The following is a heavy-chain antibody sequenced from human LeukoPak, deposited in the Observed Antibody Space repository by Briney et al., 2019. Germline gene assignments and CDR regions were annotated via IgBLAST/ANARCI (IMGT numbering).Heavy chain of an antibody. J-gene: IGHJ3*02. CDR1: GYTFTSYD. V-gene: IGHV1-8*03. Sequence: GASVKVSCKASGYTFTSYDINWVRQATGQGLEWMGWMNPNSGNTGYARKFQGRVTITRNTSISTAYMELSSLRSEDTAVYYCARGYRSRAYYYDTNGYLSVFDIWGQGTMVTVSS. CDR2: MNPNSGNT. D-gene: IGHD3-22*01. CDR3: ARGYRSRAYYYDTNGYLSVFDI.